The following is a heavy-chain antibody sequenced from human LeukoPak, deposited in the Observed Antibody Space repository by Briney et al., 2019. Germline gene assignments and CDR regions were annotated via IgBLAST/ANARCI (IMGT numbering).Heavy chain of an antibody. CDR3: ARGQYCSSTSCSFDY. J-gene: IGHJ4*02. Sequence: GASVKVSCKASGYTFTGYYMHWVRQAPGQGLEWMGWINPNSGGTNYAQKFQGRVTMTRDTSISTAYMELGRLGSDDTAVYYCARGQYCSSTSCSFDYWGQGTLVTVSS. V-gene: IGHV1-2*02. D-gene: IGHD2-2*01. CDR1: GYTFTGYY. CDR2: INPNSGGT.